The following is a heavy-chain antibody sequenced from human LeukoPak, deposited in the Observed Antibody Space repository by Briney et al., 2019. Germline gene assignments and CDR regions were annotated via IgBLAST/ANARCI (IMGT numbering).Heavy chain of an antibody. V-gene: IGHV1-8*01. D-gene: IGHD4-23*01. CDR1: GYTFTSYD. J-gene: IGHJ4*02. CDR2: MNPNSGNI. Sequence: ASVKVSCKASGYTFTSYDINWVRQATGQGLEWMGWMNPNSGNIGYAQKFQGRVTMTTDTSTSTAYMELRSLRSDDTAVYYCAREGGGHDYWGQGTLVTVSS. CDR3: AREGGGHDY.